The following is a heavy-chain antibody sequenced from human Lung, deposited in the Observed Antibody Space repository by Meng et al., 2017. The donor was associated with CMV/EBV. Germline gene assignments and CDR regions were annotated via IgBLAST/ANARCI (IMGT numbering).Heavy chain of an antibody. D-gene: IGHD3-10*01. CDR1: GDSITNHNW. CDR3: LRRSGGSV. Sequence: RGSGQARVKPSEPLSRTGAVSGDSITNHNWWAWVRQPPGKGLEWIGEIPHRGSSAYNPSLKSRVSMSIDKSKNQFSLKLTSVTAADTAVYHCLRRSGGSVWGQGTLVTVSS. CDR2: IPHRGSS. V-gene: IGHV4-4*02. J-gene: IGHJ1*01.